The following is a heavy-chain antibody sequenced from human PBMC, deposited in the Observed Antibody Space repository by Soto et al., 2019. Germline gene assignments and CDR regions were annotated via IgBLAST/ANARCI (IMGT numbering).Heavy chain of an antibody. CDR1: GFTVSSKY. J-gene: IGHJ5*01. Sequence: ESGGGLIQPGGSLRLSCAASGFTVSSKYMSWVRQAPGKGLEWVSVIYAGGSTYYADSVEGRFTISRDNSKNTLFLQMNSLRAEDAAVYYCARAGYSSSWYFDSWGQGTLVTVSS. CDR2: IYAGGST. V-gene: IGHV3-53*01. D-gene: IGHD6-13*01. CDR3: ARAGYSSSWYFDS.